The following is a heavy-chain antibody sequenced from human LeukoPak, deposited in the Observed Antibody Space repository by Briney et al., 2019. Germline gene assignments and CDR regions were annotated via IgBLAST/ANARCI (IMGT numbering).Heavy chain of an antibody. CDR2: IYYSGST. V-gene: IGHV4-30-4*01. CDR3: ARTRGYSYSYYYYGMDV. J-gene: IGHJ6*02. D-gene: IGHD5-18*01. CDR1: GGSISSGDYY. Sequence: SQTLSLTCTVSGGSISSGDYYWSWIRQPPGKGLEWIGYIYYSGSTNYNPSLKSRVTISVDTSKNQFSLKLSSVTAADTAVYYCARTRGYSYSYYYYGMDVWGQGTTVTVSS.